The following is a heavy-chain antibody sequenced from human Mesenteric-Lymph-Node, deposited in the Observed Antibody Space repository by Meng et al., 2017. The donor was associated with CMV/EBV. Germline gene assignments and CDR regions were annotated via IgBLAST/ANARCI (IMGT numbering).Heavy chain of an antibody. V-gene: IGHV4-34*01. CDR1: GGSFSGYY. D-gene: IGHD2-2*02. CDR2: INHSGSA. CDR3: AGYCSSTSCYTASPIAAAVGGMDV. Sequence: SQTLSLTCAVYGGSFSGYYWSWIRQPPGKGLEWIGEINHSGSANYNPSLKSRVTLSVDTSKNQFSLKLSSVTAADTAVYYCAGYCSSTSCYTASPIAAAVGGMDVWGQGTTVTVSS. J-gene: IGHJ6*02.